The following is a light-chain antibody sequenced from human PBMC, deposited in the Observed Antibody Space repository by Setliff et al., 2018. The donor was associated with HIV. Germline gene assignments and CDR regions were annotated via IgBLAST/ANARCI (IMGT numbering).Light chain of an antibody. Sequence: QSVLTQPASVSGSPGQSITISCTGTSSDVGGFDYVSWYQQHPGKAPKLMIYEVTSRPSGVSYRFSGSKSANTASLTISGLQAEDEADYYCASYTSSSAVVFGGGTKVTVL. V-gene: IGLV2-14*03. CDR3: ASYTSSSAVV. CDR2: EVT. J-gene: IGLJ3*02. CDR1: SSDVGGFDY.